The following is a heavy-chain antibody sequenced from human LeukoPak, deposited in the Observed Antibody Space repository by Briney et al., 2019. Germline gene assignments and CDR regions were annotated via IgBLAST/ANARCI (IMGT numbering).Heavy chain of an antibody. CDR2: ISAYNGNT. D-gene: IGHD2-2*02. CDR1: GYTFTSYG. CDR3: ARGVVPAAIRGNAFDI. Sequence: ASVKVSCKASGYTFTSYGISWVRQAPGQGLEWMGWISAYNGNTNYAQKLQGRVTMTTDTSTSTAYMELRSLRSDDTAVYYCARGVVPAAIRGNAFDIWGQGTMVTVSS. J-gene: IGHJ3*02. V-gene: IGHV1-18*01.